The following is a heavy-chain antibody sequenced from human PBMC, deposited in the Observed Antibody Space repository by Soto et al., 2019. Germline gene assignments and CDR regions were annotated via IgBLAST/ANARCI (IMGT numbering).Heavy chain of an antibody. D-gene: IGHD2-2*01. Sequence: GGSLRLSCAASGFTFSNAWMSWVRQAPGKGLEWVGRIKSKTDGGTTDYAAPVKGRFTIPRDDSKNTLYRQMNSLKTEDTAVYYCTTVRKLPAAMNEWAYDAFDIWGQGTMVTVSS. J-gene: IGHJ3*02. CDR2: IKSKTDGGTT. CDR1: GFTFSNAW. CDR3: TTVRKLPAAMNEWAYDAFDI. V-gene: IGHV3-15*01.